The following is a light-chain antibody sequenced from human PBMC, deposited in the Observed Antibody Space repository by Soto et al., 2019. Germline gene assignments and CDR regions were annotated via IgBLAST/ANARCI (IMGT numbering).Light chain of an antibody. Sequence: DIQMTHSPSSLSASVVDTITITFLASQSVRSYLNWYQQKPGKAPDLLIYTTTSLQSEVPSRFSGSGSETHFTLTITSLQPEDFATYFCQQTYSAPPWTFGPGTKVDIK. CDR1: QSVRSY. CDR2: TTT. J-gene: IGKJ1*01. CDR3: QQTYSAPPWT. V-gene: IGKV1-39*01.